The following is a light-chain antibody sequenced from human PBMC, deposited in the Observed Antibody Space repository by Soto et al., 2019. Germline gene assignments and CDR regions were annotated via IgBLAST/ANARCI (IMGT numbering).Light chain of an antibody. CDR2: YNN. Sequence: QSVLTQPPSASGTAGQVVTISCSGGDSNIGSNSVYWYQHLPRMAPKLLIYYNNQRPSGVPDRFSGSRSGTSASLAIVGLRSEDEAVYYCAAWDASLSACVFGNGTKVTVL. CDR3: AAWDASLSACV. J-gene: IGLJ1*01. V-gene: IGLV1-47*02. CDR1: DSNIGSNS.